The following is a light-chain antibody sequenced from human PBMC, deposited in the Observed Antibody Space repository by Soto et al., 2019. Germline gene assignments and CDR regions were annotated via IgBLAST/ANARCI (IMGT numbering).Light chain of an antibody. Sequence: EIVMTQSPATLSLSPGERATLSCRASQSVHSNLAWYQQKPGQAPRLLIYGASTRATGIPATFSGSGSGTQFTLTISSLQSEDFAVYYCQQYNNWPAITFGQGTRLEIK. CDR3: QQYNNWPAIT. CDR2: GAS. CDR1: QSVHSN. V-gene: IGKV3D-15*01. J-gene: IGKJ5*01.